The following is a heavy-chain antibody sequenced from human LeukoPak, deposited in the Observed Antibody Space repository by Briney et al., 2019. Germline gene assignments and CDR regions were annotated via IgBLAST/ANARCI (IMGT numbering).Heavy chain of an antibody. CDR2: IIPIFGTA. CDR1: GGTFTSYA. Sequence: GASVKVSCKASGGTFTSYAISLVRQAPGQGLEWMGGIIPIFGTANYAQKFQGRVTITADESTSTAYMELGSLRSEDTAVYYCAREASSGWYYFDYWGQGTLVTVSS. CDR3: AREASSGWYYFDY. V-gene: IGHV1-69*13. J-gene: IGHJ4*02. D-gene: IGHD6-19*01.